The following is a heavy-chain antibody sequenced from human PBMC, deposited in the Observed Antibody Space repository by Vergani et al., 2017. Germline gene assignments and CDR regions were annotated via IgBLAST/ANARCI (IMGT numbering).Heavy chain of an antibody. Sequence: EVQLVQSGAEVKKPGESLKISCKGSGYSFPSYWIGWVRQMPGKGLEWMGIIYPGDSDTRYSPSFQGQVTISADKSISTAYLQWSSLKASDTAMYYCAREGRGYSSGWYYDAFDIWGQGTMVTVSS. J-gene: IGHJ3*02. CDR3: AREGRGYSSGWYYDAFDI. CDR2: IYPGDSDT. V-gene: IGHV5-51*01. CDR1: GYSFPSYW. D-gene: IGHD6-19*01.